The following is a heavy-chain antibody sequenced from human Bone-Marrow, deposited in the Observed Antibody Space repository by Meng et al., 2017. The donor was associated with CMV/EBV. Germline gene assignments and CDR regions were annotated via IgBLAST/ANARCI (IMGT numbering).Heavy chain of an antibody. CDR2: IGTAGDT. Sequence: GESLKISCAASGFTFSSYDMHWVRQATGKGLEWVSAIGTAGDTYYPGSVKGRFTISRENAKNSLYLQMNSLRAEDTAVYYCARADGSEYSSSSGLGGIDYWGQGTLVTVSS. V-gene: IGHV3-13*01. D-gene: IGHD6-6*01. CDR3: ARADGSEYSSSSGLGGIDY. CDR1: GFTFSSYD. J-gene: IGHJ4*02.